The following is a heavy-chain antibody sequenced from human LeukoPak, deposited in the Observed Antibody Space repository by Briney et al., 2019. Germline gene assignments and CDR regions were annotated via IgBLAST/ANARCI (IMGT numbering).Heavy chain of an antibody. J-gene: IGHJ5*02. Sequence: GASVKVSCKASGYTFTGYYMHSVRQAPGQGLEWMGWINPNSGGTNYAQKFQGRVTMTRDTSISTAYMELSRLRSDDTAVYYCARGLLPPGYNSSRNWLAPWGQGTLVTVSS. CDR2: INPNSGGT. CDR1: GYTFTGYY. D-gene: IGHD6-13*01. CDR3: ARGLLPPGYNSSRNWLAP. V-gene: IGHV1-2*02.